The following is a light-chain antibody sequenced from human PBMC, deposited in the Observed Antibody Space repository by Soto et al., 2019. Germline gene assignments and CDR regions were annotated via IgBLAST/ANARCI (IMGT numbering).Light chain of an antibody. CDR1: KLGDKY. CDR3: QAWDSSTVV. CDR2: QDS. Sequence: SYELTQPPSVSVSPGQTASITCSGEKLGDKYACWYQQKPGQSPVLVIYQDSKRPSGIPERFSGSNSGNTATLTISGTQAMDEADYYCQAWDSSTVVFGGGTKVT. V-gene: IGLV3-1*01. J-gene: IGLJ2*01.